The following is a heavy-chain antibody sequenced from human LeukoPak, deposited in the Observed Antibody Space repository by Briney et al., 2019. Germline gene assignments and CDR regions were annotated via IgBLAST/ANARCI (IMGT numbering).Heavy chain of an antibody. D-gene: IGHD6-13*01. V-gene: IGHV4-39*07. J-gene: IGHJ4*02. Sequence: SETLSLTCTVSGGSISSSSYYWSWIRQPPGKGLEWIGEINHSGSTNYNPSLKSRVTISVDTSKNQFSLKLSSVTAADTAVYYCASYFSSWTPIDYWGQGTLVTVSS. CDR3: ASYFSSWTPIDY. CDR2: INHSGST. CDR1: GGSISSSSYY.